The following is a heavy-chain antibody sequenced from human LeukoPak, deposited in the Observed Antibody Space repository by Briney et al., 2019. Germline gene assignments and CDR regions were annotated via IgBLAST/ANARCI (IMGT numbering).Heavy chain of an antibody. Sequence: GGSLRLSCAASGFTFSSYSMNWVRQAPGKGLEWVSSISSSSSYIYYADSVKGRFTISRDNAKNSLFLQVNSLRAEDTAMYYCARGSRFGVVERDAFDIWGQGTMVTVSS. D-gene: IGHD3-3*01. CDR3: ARGSRFGVVERDAFDI. V-gene: IGHV3-21*01. CDR1: GFTFSSYS. CDR2: ISSSSSYI. J-gene: IGHJ3*02.